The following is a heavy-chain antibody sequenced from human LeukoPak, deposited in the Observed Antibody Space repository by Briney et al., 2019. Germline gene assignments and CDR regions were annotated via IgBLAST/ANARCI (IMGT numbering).Heavy chain of an antibody. CDR2: ISGSGDST. D-gene: IGHD5-24*01. CDR3: AKDQNMGYSYPY. V-gene: IGHV3-23*01. CDR1: GFTFSNYA. Sequence: QTGGSLRLSCAASGFTFSNYAMSWVRQAPGKGLEWVSVISGSGDSTYYADSVKGRFTISRDNSKNTLYLQMNSLRAEDTALYYCAKDQNMGYSYPYWGQGALVTVSS. J-gene: IGHJ4*02.